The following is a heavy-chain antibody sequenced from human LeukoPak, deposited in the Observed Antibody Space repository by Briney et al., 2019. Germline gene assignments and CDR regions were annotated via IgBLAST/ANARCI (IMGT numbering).Heavy chain of an antibody. D-gene: IGHD3-16*01. J-gene: IGHJ6*03. CDR2: INPNSGGT. V-gene: IGHV1-2*02. CDR3: ARDPGLIYYYYYMDV. Sequence: ASVKVSCKASGYTFTGYYMHWVRQAPGQGLEWMGWINPNSGGTNYAQKFQGRVTMTRDTSISTAYMGLSRLRSDDTAVYYCARDPGLIYYYYYMDVWGKGTTVTVSS. CDR1: GYTFTGYY.